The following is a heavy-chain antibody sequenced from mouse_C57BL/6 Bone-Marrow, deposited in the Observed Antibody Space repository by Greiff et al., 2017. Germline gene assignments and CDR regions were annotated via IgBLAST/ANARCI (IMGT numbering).Heavy chain of an antibody. J-gene: IGHJ3*01. CDR3: VRHRSTYYDYDGAWFAY. D-gene: IGHD2-4*01. CDR1: GFSFNTYA. CDR2: IRSKSNNYAT. V-gene: IGHV10-1*01. Sequence: EVQLVESGGGLVQPKGSLKLSCAASGFSFNTYAMNWVRQAPGKGLEWVARIRSKSNNYATYYADSVKDRFTISRDDSESMLYLQMNNLKTEDTAMYYCVRHRSTYYDYDGAWFAYRGQGTLVTVSA.